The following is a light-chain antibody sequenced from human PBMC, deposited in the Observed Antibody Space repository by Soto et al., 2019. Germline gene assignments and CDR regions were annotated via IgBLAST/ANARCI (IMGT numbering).Light chain of an antibody. J-gene: IGLJ1*01. Sequence: SVLTQPASVSGSPGQSITISCTGTSSDVGSYNLVSWYQQHPGKAPKLMIYEGSKRPSGVSNRFSGSKSGNTASLTISGLQAGDEADYYCCSYAGSSTFYVFGTGTKVTVL. CDR2: EGS. CDR1: SSDVGSYNL. CDR3: CSYAGSSTFYV. V-gene: IGLV2-23*01.